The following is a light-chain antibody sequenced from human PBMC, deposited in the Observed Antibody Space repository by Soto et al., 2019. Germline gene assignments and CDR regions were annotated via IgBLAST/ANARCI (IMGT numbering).Light chain of an antibody. CDR1: SSDVGTYNY. V-gene: IGLV2-14*01. CDR3: NPDTATSTVV. CDR2: GVS. J-gene: IGLJ3*02. Sequence: QSALTQPASVSGSPGQSITISCTGTSSDVGTYNYVSWYQQHPGKAPKLMIYGVSNRPSGIPNRFSGSKSGNTASLTISGLQAEDEAADYGNPDTATSTVVFGGGTKLPV.